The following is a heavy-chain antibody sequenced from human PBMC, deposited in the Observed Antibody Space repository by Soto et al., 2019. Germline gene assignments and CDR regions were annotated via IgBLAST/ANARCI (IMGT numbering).Heavy chain of an antibody. CDR2: ISNDAVHT. D-gene: IGHD1-7*01. CDR1: GFTFTTYC. V-gene: IGHV3-64*07. J-gene: IGHJ6*02. CDR3: ARGHLPWDYPAYGMVV. Sequence: EVQLVESGGGLVQPGGSLTLSCVASGFTFTTYCMHWVRQAPGKGLEYLSAISNDAVHTYYAESVKDRFTISRDNSKDTLYLHTGSLRPEDMAVYYCARGHLPWDYPAYGMVVWGQGTTVTVSS.